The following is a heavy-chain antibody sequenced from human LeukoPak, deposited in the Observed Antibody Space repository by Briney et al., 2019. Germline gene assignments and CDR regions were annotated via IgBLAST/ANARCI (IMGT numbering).Heavy chain of an antibody. D-gene: IGHD4-17*01. CDR2: NYYSGST. CDR1: GDTISTNY. J-gene: IGHJ3*02. Sequence: SETLSLICTVSGDTISTNYWSWIRQTPGKGLEGIGYNYYSGSTNYNPSLRSRVTISIDTSKNQFSLRLTSVTAADTAVYYCARQPTTVTTFAFDIWGQGTMVSVSS. V-gene: IGHV4-59*08. CDR3: ARQPTTVTTFAFDI.